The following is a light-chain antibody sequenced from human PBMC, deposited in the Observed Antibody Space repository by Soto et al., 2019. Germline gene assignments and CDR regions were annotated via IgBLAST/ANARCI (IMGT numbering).Light chain of an antibody. CDR2: GAS. CDR3: QQYHYWPIT. J-gene: IGKJ5*01. Sequence: EIVMAQSPATLSVSPGERVTLSCRASQSVASSVAWYQQKPGQAPRLILYGASTRATGFPARFSGSGSGTEFTLTISSLQSEDFAVYLCQQYHYWPITFGQGTRLEIK. V-gene: IGKV3-15*01. CDR1: QSVASS.